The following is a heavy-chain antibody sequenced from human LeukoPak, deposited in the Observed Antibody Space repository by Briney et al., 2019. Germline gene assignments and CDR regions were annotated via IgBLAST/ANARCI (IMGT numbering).Heavy chain of an antibody. CDR2: INHSGST. Sequence: SETLSLTCAVYGGSFSGYYWSWIRQPPGKGLEWIGEINHSGSTNYNPSLKSRVTISVDTSQNQFSLKLSSVTAADTAVHYCARKIPAGPFNWFDPWGQGTLVTVSS. J-gene: IGHJ5*02. CDR1: GGSFSGYY. D-gene: IGHD2-2*01. V-gene: IGHV4-34*01. CDR3: ARKIPAGPFNWFDP.